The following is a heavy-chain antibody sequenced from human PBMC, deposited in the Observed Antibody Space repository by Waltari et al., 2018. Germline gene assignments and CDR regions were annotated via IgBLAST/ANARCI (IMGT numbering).Heavy chain of an antibody. CDR2: FDPEDGET. CDR1: LTELS. CDR3: ATVGIAAAVVVGDLFDY. J-gene: IGHJ4*02. D-gene: IGHD6-13*01. V-gene: IGHV1-24*01. Sequence: LTELSMHWVRQAPGKGLEWMGGFDPEDGETIYAQKFQGRVTMTEDTSTDTAYMELSSLRSEDTAVYYCATVGIAAAVVVGDLFDYWGQGTLVTVSS.